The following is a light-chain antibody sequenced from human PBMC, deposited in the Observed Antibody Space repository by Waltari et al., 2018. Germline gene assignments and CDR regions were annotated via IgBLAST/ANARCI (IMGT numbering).Light chain of an antibody. Sequence: QTVVTQEPSFSVSPGGTVTLTCALSSGSVSTSFHPGCYQQTPGQAPRTLIYSTNTRSSGVPDRFSGSILGSKAALTITGAQADDESDYYCVLYLPSGIWVFGGGTKLTVL. V-gene: IGLV8-61*01. J-gene: IGLJ3*02. CDR3: VLYLPSGIWV. CDR1: SGSVSTSFH. CDR2: STN.